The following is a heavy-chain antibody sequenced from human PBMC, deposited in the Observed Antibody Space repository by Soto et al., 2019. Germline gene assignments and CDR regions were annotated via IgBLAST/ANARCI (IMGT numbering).Heavy chain of an antibody. CDR1: GGTFSSYA. CDR2: IIPIFGTA. V-gene: IGHV1-69*13. D-gene: IGHD2-2*01. J-gene: IGHJ6*02. CDR3: ARGGDIVVVQADTYYYYGMDV. Sequence: SVKVSCKASGGTFSSYAISWVRQAPGQGLEWMGGIIPIFGTANYAQKFQGRVTITADESTSTAYMELSSLRSEDTAVYYCARGGDIVVVQADTYYYYGMDVWGQGTTVTVSS.